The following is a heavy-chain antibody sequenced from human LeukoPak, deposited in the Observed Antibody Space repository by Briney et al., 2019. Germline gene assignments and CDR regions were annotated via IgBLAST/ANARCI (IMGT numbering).Heavy chain of an antibody. CDR1: SSY. Sequence: SSYWASWVRQAPGKGLEWIGSIYYSGSTYYNPSLKSRVTISVDTSKNQFSLKLSSVTAADTAVYYCARCLRAFDIWGQGTMVTVSS. CDR3: ARCLRAFDI. J-gene: IGHJ3*02. CDR2: IYYSGST. D-gene: IGHD4-17*01. V-gene: IGHV4-39*01.